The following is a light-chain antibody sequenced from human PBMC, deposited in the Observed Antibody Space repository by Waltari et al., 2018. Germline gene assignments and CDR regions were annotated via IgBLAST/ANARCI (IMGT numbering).Light chain of an antibody. CDR1: SPNIGAGYD. V-gene: IGLV1-40*01. CDR2: GNS. CDR3: QSYDSSLSGWV. J-gene: IGLJ3*02. Sequence: QPVLTPPPSVSGAPGQRVTLSCTGSSPNIGAGYDVHSYQQLPGTAPKLLIYGNSNRPSGVPDRFSGSKSGTSASLAITGLQAEDEADYYCQSYDSSLSGWVFGGGTKLTVL.